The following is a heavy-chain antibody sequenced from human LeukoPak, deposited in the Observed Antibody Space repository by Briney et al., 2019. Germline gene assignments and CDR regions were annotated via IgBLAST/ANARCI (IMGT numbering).Heavy chain of an antibody. CDR1: GFTFSSYA. CDR3: AKDRPNYYGNNGHYYRRDGDY. D-gene: IGHD3-22*01. CDR2: TSGDGGAT. V-gene: IGHV3-23*01. J-gene: IGHJ4*02. Sequence: PGGSLRLSCAASGFTFSSYAMSWVRQSTGKGLEWVSSTSGDGGATYYSNSVKGRFTISRDNSRNTLYLQMNSLRAEDTAVYYCAKDRPNYYGNNGHYYRRDGDYWGQGTLVTVSS.